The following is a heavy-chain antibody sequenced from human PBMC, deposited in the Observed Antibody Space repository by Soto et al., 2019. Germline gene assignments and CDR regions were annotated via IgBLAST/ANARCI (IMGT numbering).Heavy chain of an antibody. J-gene: IGHJ4*02. CDR2: ISAYNGNT. D-gene: IGHD5-18*01. V-gene: IGHV1-18*01. Sequence: VQLVQSGAEVKKPGASVKVSCKASGYTFTSFGISWVRQAPGQGLEWMGWISAYNGNTNYAQKLQGRVTITTDTSMSTAYMELRSLRCDDTAVYYCARGTRVETANYWGQGTLVTVSS. CDR1: GYTFTSFG. CDR3: ARGTRVETANY.